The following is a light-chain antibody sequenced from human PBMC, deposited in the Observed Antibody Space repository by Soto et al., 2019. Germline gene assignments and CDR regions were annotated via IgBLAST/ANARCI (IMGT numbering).Light chain of an antibody. J-gene: IGLJ7*01. Sequence: QSVLTQPASVSGSPGQSITISCTETNIDVGDYNCVTWYQQFPGKAPKLMIYEVSKRPSGVSNRFSGSKSGNTASLTISGLRAEDEADYYCSSYISSNLIFGGGTQLTVL. CDR3: SSYISSNLI. CDR2: EVS. V-gene: IGLV2-14*03. CDR1: NIDVGDYNC.